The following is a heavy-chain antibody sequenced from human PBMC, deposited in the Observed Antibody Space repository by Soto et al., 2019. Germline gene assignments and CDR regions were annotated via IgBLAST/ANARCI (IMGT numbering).Heavy chain of an antibody. CDR2: IHPNSGGT. Sequence: ASVKVACKTSGYTFTGYYSHWVRQAPGQGLEWMGWIHPNSGGTNYAQKFQGWVTMTRDTSIRTAYMELSRLRSDDTAVYYCARQREYYYDSSSFTGAFDIWGQGTMVTVSS. D-gene: IGHD3-22*01. J-gene: IGHJ3*02. CDR1: GYTFTGYY. CDR3: ARQREYYYDSSSFTGAFDI. V-gene: IGHV1-2*04.